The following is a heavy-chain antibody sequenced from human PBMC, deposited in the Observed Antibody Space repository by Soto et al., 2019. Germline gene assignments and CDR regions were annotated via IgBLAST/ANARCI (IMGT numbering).Heavy chain of an antibody. D-gene: IGHD6-19*01. J-gene: IGHJ3*02. CDR2: ISGSGGST. CDR1: GFTFSSYA. V-gene: IGHV3-23*01. Sequence: GGSLRLSCAACGFTFSSYAMSWVRQAPGKGLEWVSAISGSGGSTYYADSVKGRFTISRGNSKNTLYLQMNSLRAEDTAVYYCAKDEGSPYSSGHFDIWGQGTMVTVSS. CDR3: AKDEGSPYSSGHFDI.